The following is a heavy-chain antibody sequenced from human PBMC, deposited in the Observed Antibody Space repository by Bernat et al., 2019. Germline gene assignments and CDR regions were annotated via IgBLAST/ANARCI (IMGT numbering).Heavy chain of an antibody. CDR1: GGSISTCY. D-gene: IGHD6-13*01. J-gene: IGHJ4*02. Sequence: QVQLQESGPGLVKPSETLSLTCTVSGGSISTCYLSWIRQPPGKGLEWIGYIYYSGSTNYNPSLQSRVTISIHTSKSQVSLKVNSVTAADTAVYYCARGPSSSWYDYWGQGTLVAVSS. V-gene: IGHV4-59*01. CDR2: IYYSGST. CDR3: ARGPSSSWYDY.